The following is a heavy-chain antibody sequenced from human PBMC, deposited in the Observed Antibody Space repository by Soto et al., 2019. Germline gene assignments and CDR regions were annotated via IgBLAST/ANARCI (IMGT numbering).Heavy chain of an antibody. CDR1: WDSVSSNSAA. V-gene: IGHV6-1*01. D-gene: IGHD4-17*01. J-gene: IGHJ6*02. Sequence: SQTLSLTCAISWDSVSSNSAAWNWIRQSPSRGLEWLGRTYYRSKWYNDYAVSVKSRITINPDTSKNQFSLQLNSVTPEDTAVYYCARDFLDYADYEVSHYYYYGMEVWGQGTTVTVSS. CDR3: ARDFLDYADYEVSHYYYYGMEV. CDR2: TYYRSKWYN.